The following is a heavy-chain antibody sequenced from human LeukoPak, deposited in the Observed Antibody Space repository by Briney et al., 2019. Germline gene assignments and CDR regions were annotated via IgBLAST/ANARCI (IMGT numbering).Heavy chain of an antibody. D-gene: IGHD1-1*01. CDR2: IYYSGST. CDR3: ARAPGTYYYYYMDV. Sequence: SETLSLTCTISGGSISSYYWSWIRQPPGKGLEWIGYIYYSGSTNYNPSLKSRVTISVDTSKNQFSLKLSSVTAADTAVYYCARAPGTYYYYYMDVWGKGTTVTVSS. V-gene: IGHV4-59*01. J-gene: IGHJ6*03. CDR1: GGSISSYY.